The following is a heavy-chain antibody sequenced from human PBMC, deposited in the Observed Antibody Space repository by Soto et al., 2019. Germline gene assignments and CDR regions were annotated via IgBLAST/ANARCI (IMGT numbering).Heavy chain of an antibody. V-gene: IGHV1-18*01. J-gene: IGHJ5*02. D-gene: IGHD4-17*01. CDR2: ISAYNGNT. Sequence: ASVKVSCKASGYTFTSYGISWVRQAPGQGLEWMGWISAYNGNTNYAQKLQGRVTMTTDTSTSTAYMELRSLRSDDTAVYYCVRSPWYGDYAAYNWFDPWGQGTLVTVSS. CDR1: GYTFTSYG. CDR3: VRSPWYGDYAAYNWFDP.